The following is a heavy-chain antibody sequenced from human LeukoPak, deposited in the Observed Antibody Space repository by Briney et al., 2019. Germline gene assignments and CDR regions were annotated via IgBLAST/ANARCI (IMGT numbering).Heavy chain of an antibody. CDR2: FDPEDGET. J-gene: IGHJ4*02. CDR1: GYTLTELS. CDR3: ATDRAVAGKKYFDY. D-gene: IGHD6-19*01. V-gene: IGHV1-24*01. Sequence: AKVSCKVSGYTLTELSMHWVRQAPGKGLEWMGGFDPEDGETIYAQKFQGRVTMTEDTSTDTAYMELSSLRSEDTAVYYCATDRAVAGKKYFDYWGQGTLVTVSS.